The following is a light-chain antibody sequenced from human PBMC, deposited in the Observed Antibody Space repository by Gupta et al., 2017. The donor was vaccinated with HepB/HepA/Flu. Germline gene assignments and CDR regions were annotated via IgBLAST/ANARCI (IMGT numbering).Light chain of an antibody. V-gene: IGLV2-23*02. CDR3: CSYAGSSTHVV. CDR2: EVS. J-gene: IGLJ2*01. Sequence: QSALTQPASVSGSPGPSIPISCTGTSSDVGSYNLVSWYQQHPGKAPKLMIYEVSKRPSGVSNRFSGSKSGNTASLTIAGLQAEDEADYYCCSYAGSSTHVVFGGGTKLTVL. CDR1: SSDVGSYNL.